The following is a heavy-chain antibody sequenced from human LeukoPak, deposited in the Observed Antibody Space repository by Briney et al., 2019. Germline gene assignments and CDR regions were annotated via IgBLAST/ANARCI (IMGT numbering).Heavy chain of an antibody. CDR2: IKSKTDGGTT. CDR3: WAAAAYYYYYGMDV. Sequence: GGSLRLSCAASGFTFSNAWMSWVRQAPGKGLEWVGRIKSKTDGGTTDYAAPVKGRFTISRDDSKNTLYLQMNSLKTEDTAVYYCWAAAAYYYYYGMDVWGKGTTVTDSS. V-gene: IGHV3-15*01. J-gene: IGHJ6*04. CDR1: GFTFSNAW. D-gene: IGHD6-13*01.